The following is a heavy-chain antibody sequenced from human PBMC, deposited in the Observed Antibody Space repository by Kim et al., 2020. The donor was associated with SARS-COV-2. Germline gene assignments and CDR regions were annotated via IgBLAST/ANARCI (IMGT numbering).Heavy chain of an antibody. Sequence: GGSLRLSCAASGFTFDTSAMSWVRQSPGKGLEWVSTISGSGGGTFYADSVKGRFTISRDNSMNMLFLQMDSLRAEDTAIYFCVKVERFLEWVSTEGLQFYFDYWGQGTLVSVSS. CDR1: GFTFDTSA. CDR2: ISGSGGGT. CDR3: VKVERFLEWVSTEGLQFYFDY. J-gene: IGHJ4*02. V-gene: IGHV3-23*01. D-gene: IGHD3-3*01.